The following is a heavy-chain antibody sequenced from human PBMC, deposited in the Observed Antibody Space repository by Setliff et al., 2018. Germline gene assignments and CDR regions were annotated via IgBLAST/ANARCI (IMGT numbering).Heavy chain of an antibody. Sequence: PGGSLRLSCAASGFTFSSYSMNWVRQAPGKGLEWISSISSSSSYIYYADSVKGRFTISRDNAKNSLYLQMNSLRAEDTAVYYCANDVRGGVYEIWGQGTMVTVSS. J-gene: IGHJ3*02. CDR1: GFTFSSYS. CDR2: ISSSSSYI. CDR3: ANDVRGGVYEI. V-gene: IGHV3-21*01. D-gene: IGHD3-16*01.